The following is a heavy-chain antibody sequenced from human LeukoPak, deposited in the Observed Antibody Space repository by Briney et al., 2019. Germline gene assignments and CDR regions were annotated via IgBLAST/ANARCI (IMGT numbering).Heavy chain of an antibody. V-gene: IGHV3-73*01. CDR2: IRSKANSYAT. CDR1: GFTFSSYA. Sequence: GGSLRLSCAASGFTFSSYAMSWVRQAPGKGLEWVGRIRSKANSYATAYAASVKGRFTISRDDSKNTAYLQMNSLKTEDTAVYYCTTGIVVVSVDSGYWGQGTLVTVSS. CDR3: TTGIVVVSVDSGY. D-gene: IGHD3-22*01. J-gene: IGHJ4*02.